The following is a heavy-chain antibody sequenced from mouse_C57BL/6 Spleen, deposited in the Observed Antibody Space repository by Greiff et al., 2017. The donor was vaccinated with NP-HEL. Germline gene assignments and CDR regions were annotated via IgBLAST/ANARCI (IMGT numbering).Heavy chain of an antibody. J-gene: IGHJ2*01. CDR1: GYTFTSYW. V-gene: IGHV1-55*01. Sequence: VQLQQSGAELVKPGASVKMSCKASGYTFTSYWITWVKQRPGQGLEWIGDIYPGSGSTNYNEKFKSKATLTVDTSSSTAYMQLSSLTSEDSAVYYCARGRGSSYVFDYWGQGTTLTVSS. CDR2: IYPGSGST. CDR3: ARGRGSSYVFDY. D-gene: IGHD1-1*01.